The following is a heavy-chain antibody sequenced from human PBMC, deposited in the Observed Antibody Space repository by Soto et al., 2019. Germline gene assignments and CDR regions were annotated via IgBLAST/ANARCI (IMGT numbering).Heavy chain of an antibody. CDR2: IYYSGST. J-gene: IGHJ2*01. CDR3: GRGLRSTVTTYWYFDL. V-gene: IGHV4-30-4*01. CDR1: GGSISSGDYY. Sequence: QVQLQESGPGLVKPSQTLSLTCTVSGGSISSGDYYWSWIRQPPGKGLEWIGYIYYSGSTYYNPSLKSRVTISVDTSKNQFALKLSFVTAADTAVYYCGRGLRSTVTTYWYFDLWGRGTLVTVSS. D-gene: IGHD4-17*01.